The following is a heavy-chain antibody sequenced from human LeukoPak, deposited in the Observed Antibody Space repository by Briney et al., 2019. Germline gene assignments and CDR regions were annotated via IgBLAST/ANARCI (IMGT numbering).Heavy chain of an antibody. V-gene: IGHV3-7*05. J-gene: IGHJ4*02. CDR2: IKEDGSEK. CDR1: GFTFSSYW. D-gene: IGHD6-19*01. Sequence: GGSLRLSCTASGFTFSSYWMSWVRQAPDRGLEWVANIKEDGSEKYYVDSVTGRFTISRDNAKKSLYLQMNSLGTEDTAVYYCASQFWWAAVPGTLDYWGQGTLVTVSS. CDR3: ASQFWWAAVPGTLDY.